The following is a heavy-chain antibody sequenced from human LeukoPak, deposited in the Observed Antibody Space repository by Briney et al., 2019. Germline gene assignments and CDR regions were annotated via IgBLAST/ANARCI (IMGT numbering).Heavy chain of an antibody. D-gene: IGHD5-24*01. V-gene: IGHV4-4*02. Sequence: SGTLSLTCAVSGGSISSSNWWSWVRQPPGKGLEWIGEIYHSGSTNYNPSLKSRVTISVDTSKNQFSLKLSSVTAADTAVYYCARVEMATHGSLGFDYWGQGTLVTVSS. CDR2: IYHSGST. CDR3: ARVEMATHGSLGFDY. CDR1: GGSISSSNW. J-gene: IGHJ4*02.